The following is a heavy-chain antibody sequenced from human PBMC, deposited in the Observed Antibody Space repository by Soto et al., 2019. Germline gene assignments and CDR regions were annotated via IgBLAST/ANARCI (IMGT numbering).Heavy chain of an antibody. J-gene: IGHJ6*02. D-gene: IGHD6-6*01. V-gene: IGHV4-34*01. CDR1: GGSFSGDY. Sequence: SETLSLTCAVYGGSFSGDYWSWIRQPPGKGLEWIGEINHSGSTNYNPSLKSRVTISVDTSNNQFSLKLSSVTAADTAVYYCARLIGQLVPVWGHGMDVWGQGTTVTVSS. CDR2: INHSGST. CDR3: ARLIGQLVPVWGHGMDV.